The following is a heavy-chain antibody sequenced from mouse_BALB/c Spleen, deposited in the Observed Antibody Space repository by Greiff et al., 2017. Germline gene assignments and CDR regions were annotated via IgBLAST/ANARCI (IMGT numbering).Heavy chain of an antibody. D-gene: IGHD2-4*01. CDR2: ISNGGGST. J-gene: IGHJ4*01. Sequence: EVKLVESGGGLVQPGGSLKLSCAASGFTFSSYTMSWVRQTPEKRLEWVAYISNGGGSTYYPDTVKGRFTISRDNPKNTLFLQMTSLRSEDTAMYYCARGDDYDYAMDYWGQGTSVTVSS. V-gene: IGHV5-12-2*01. CDR3: ARGDDYDYAMDY. CDR1: GFTFSSYT.